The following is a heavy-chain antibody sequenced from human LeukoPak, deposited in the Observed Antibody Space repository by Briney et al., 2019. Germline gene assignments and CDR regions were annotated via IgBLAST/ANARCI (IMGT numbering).Heavy chain of an antibody. CDR3: AKEFLRPPHYYFDY. CDR2: ISSSGSTT. J-gene: IGHJ4*02. Sequence: GGPVTLSCAASGFTFSTYEMHWLPQAQGKGLEWVSYISSSGSTTDYALSVKGRFTISRNNSKDTLYLQINSRTAEDTAVYYCAKEFLRPPHYYFDYCGQGALVTVSS. V-gene: IGHV3-48*03. CDR1: GFTFSTYE. D-gene: IGHD2/OR15-2a*01.